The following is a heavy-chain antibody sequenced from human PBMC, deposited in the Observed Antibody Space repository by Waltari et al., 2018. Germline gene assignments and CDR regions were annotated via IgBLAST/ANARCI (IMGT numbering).Heavy chain of an antibody. CDR1: GFIFSSYA. J-gene: IGHJ4*02. Sequence: QVQMVEAGGGVVQPGRSLRLSCAASGFIFSSYARHWVRQAPGKGLEWVAVISYDGSNKYYADSVKGRFTISRDNSKNTLYLQMNSLRAEDTAVYYCARDDFDYWGQGTLVTVSS. CDR3: ARDDFDY. CDR2: ISYDGSNK. V-gene: IGHV3-30-3*01.